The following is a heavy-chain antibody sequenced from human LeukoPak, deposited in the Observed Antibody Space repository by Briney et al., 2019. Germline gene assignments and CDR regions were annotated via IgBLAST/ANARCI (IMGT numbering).Heavy chain of an antibody. CDR2: ISSSGSTI. J-gene: IGHJ4*02. Sequence: TGGSLRLSCAASRFTFSSYEMNWVRQAPGKGLEWVSYISSSGSTIYYADSVKGRFTISRGNAKNSLYLQMNSLRAEDTAVYYCARAYYDSSGDYWGQGTLVTVSS. CDR1: RFTFSSYE. V-gene: IGHV3-48*03. D-gene: IGHD3-22*01. CDR3: ARAYYDSSGDY.